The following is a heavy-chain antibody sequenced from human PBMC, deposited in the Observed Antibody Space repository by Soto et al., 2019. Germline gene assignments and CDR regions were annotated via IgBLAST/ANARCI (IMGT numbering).Heavy chain of an antibody. CDR3: ARGRYGAY. D-gene: IGHD3-10*01. CDR1: GYTFTSYG. Sequence: QVHLVQSGAEVKKPGASVKVSCKGSGYTFTSYGITWVRQAPGQGREWMGWISAHNGNTDYAQKLQGRVTVTRDTSTSTAYMELRSPRSDDTAVYYCARGRYGAYWGQGALVTVSS. J-gene: IGHJ4*02. V-gene: IGHV1-18*01. CDR2: ISAHNGNT.